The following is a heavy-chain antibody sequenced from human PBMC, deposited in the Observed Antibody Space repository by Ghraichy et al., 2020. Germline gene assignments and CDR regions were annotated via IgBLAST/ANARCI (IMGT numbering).Heavy chain of an antibody. CDR2: IKEDGSTK. J-gene: IGHJ4*02. CDR1: GFSFSSYW. V-gene: IGHV3-7*01. Sequence: GGSLRLSCAASGFSFSSYWMYWVRQAPGKGLEWVANIKEDGSTKNYVDSVRGRFTISRDNAKNSLYLQMNSLRAEDTAVYYCGREPPHRQDYYSSGSSYWGQGTLVTVSS. CDR3: GREPPHRQDYYSSGSSY. D-gene: IGHD3-10*01.